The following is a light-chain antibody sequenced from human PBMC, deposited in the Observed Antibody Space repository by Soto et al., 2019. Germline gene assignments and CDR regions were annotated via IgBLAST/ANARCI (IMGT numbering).Light chain of an antibody. CDR3: QQLNSCRLT. CDR2: KAS. V-gene: IGKV1-5*03. Sequence: ILLTQSPSSLSASAGDRVTITCRASQTISSWLAWYQQKPGKAPKLLIYKASTLKSGVPSRFSGSGSGTEFTLTISSLQPDDFATYYCQQLNSCRLTFGGGTKVDIK. J-gene: IGKJ4*01. CDR1: QTISSW.